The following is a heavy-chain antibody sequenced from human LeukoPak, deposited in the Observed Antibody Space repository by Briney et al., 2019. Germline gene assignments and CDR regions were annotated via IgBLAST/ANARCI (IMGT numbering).Heavy chain of an antibody. CDR2: ISYDGSNK. CDR3: AKPFIVGATGYYYCYMDV. J-gene: IGHJ6*03. Sequence: GRSLRLSCAASGFTFSSYATHWVRQAPGKGLEWVAVISYDGSNKYYADSVKGRFTISRDNSKNTLYLQMNSLRAEDTAVYCCAKPFIVGATGYYYCYMDVWGKGTTVTVSS. CDR1: GFTFSSYA. V-gene: IGHV3-30-3*02. D-gene: IGHD1-26*01.